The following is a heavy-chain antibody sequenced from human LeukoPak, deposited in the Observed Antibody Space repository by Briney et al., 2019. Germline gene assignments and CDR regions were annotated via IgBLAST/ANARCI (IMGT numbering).Heavy chain of an antibody. CDR1: GYSISSGYY. J-gene: IGHJ5*02. CDR3: ARQGRYYDILTGYYYWFDP. V-gene: IGHV4-38-2*02. CDR2: IYYSGST. D-gene: IGHD3-9*01. Sequence: SETLSLTCTVSGYSISSGYYWGWIRQPPGKGLEWIGSIYYSGSTYYNPSLKSRVTISVDTSKNQFSLKLSSVTAADTAVYYCARQGRYYDILTGYYYWFDPWGQGTLVTVSS.